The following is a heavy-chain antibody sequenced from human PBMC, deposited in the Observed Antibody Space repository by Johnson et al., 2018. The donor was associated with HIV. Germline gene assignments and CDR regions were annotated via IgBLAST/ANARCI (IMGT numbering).Heavy chain of an antibody. CDR1: GFTVGGNY. Sequence: EVQLVESGGGVVQPGGSLRLSCAASGFTVGGNYMSWVRQAPGKGLEWVSVIFSGGTTYYADSVKGRFTISRDNSKNTLYLQMNSLRAEDTAVYYCARQTLRAFDIWGQGTMVTVSS. CDR3: ARQTLRAFDI. CDR2: IFSGGTT. V-gene: IGHV3-66*04. J-gene: IGHJ3*02. D-gene: IGHD3-16*01.